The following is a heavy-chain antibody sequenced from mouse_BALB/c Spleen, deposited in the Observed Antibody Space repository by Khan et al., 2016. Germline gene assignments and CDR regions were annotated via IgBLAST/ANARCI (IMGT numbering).Heavy chain of an antibody. V-gene: IGHV14-3*02. CDR1: GFNIKDTY. CDR3: SRGVYDYEFAY. Sequence: EVQLQESGAELVKPGASVKLSCTVSGFNIKDTYMHWVNQRPEQGLEWIGRIDPANGNTKYDPKFQDKATITADTSSNTAYLQLSSLTSEDTGVSYCSRGVYDYEFAYWGQGTLVTVSA. D-gene: IGHD2-4*01. J-gene: IGHJ3*01. CDR2: IDPANGNT.